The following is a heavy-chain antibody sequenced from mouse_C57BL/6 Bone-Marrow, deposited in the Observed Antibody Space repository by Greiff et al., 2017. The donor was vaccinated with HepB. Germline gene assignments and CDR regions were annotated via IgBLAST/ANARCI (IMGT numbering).Heavy chain of an antibody. D-gene: IGHD1-1*02. CDR2: IDPEDGET. V-gene: IGHV14-2*01. CDR1: GFNIKDYY. J-gene: IGHJ3*01. CDR3: ARSYCFGAWWN. Sequence: VHVKQSGAELVKPGASVKLSCTASGFNIKDYYMHWVKQRTEQGLEWIGRIDPEDGETKYAPKFQGKATITADTSSNTAYLQRSSLTSEDTAVYYCARSYCFGAWWNWGQGTLVTVSA.